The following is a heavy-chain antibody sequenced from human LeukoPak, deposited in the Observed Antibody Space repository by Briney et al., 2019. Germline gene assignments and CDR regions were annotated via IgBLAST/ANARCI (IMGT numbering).Heavy chain of an antibody. CDR1: EFTFSGYA. J-gene: IGHJ6*03. CDR3: AKDRQGFGFGEQLDYYYMDV. Sequence: GGSLRLSCVASEFTFSGYAMSWVRQVPGKGLEWVSVISGSGGSTYYADSVKGRFTISRDNSKNTLYLQINRLRAEDTAVYYCAKDRQGFGFGEQLDYYYMDVWGKGTTVTVSS. D-gene: IGHD3-10*01. CDR2: ISGSGGST. V-gene: IGHV3-23*01.